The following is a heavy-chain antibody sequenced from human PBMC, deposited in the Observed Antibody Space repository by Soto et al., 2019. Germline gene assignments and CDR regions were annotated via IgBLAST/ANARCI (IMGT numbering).Heavy chain of an antibody. CDR3: TRVWFGEPFPGMDV. D-gene: IGHD3-10*01. J-gene: IGHJ6*02. CDR1: GFTFGDYA. V-gene: IGHV3-49*03. CDR2: IRSKAYGGTT. Sequence: GGSLRLSCTASGFTFGDYAMSWFRQAPGKGLEWVGFIRSKAYGGTTEYAASVKGRFTISRDDSKSIAYLQMNSLKTEDTAVYYCTRVWFGEPFPGMDVWGQGTTVTVSS.